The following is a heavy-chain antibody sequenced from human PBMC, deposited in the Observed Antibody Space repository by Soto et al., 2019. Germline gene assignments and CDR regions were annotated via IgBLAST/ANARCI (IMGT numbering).Heavy chain of an antibody. V-gene: IGHV3-30-3*01. CDR3: ASAYYDFWSGYYPN. Sequence: QVQLVESGGGVVQPGRSLRLSCAASGSTFSSYAMHWVRQAPGKGLEWVAVISYDGSNKYYADSVKGRFTISRDNSKNTLYLQMNSLRAEDTAVYYCASAYYDFWSGYYPNWGQGTLVTVSS. J-gene: IGHJ4*02. CDR1: GSTFSSYA. D-gene: IGHD3-3*01. CDR2: ISYDGSNK.